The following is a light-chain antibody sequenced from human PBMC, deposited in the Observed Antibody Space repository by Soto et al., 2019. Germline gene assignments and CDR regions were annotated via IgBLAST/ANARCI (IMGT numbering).Light chain of an antibody. CDR1: QSVSSY. J-gene: IGKJ3*01. CDR3: QQSYSTPPFT. Sequence: DIQMTQSPSPLSASVGDRVDITCRTSQSVSSYLNWYQAKPGKAPKLLIYEASSLESGVPSRFSGSGSGTGFTLTISSLQSEDSATYYCQQSYSTPPFTFGPGTRVDI. CDR2: EAS. V-gene: IGKV1-39*01.